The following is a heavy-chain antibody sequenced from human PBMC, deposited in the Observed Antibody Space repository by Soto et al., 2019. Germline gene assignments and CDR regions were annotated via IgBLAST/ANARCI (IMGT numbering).Heavy chain of an antibody. V-gene: IGHV3-53*01. Sequence: EVQLVESGGGLIQPGGSLRLSCAASGFTVSSNYMSWVRQAPGKGLEWVSVIYSGGSTYYADSVKGRFTISRDNSKNTLYLQMNSLRAEDTAVYYFARDSGVVATYGMDVWGQGTTVTVSS. D-gene: IGHD1-26*01. J-gene: IGHJ6*02. CDR2: IYSGGST. CDR1: GFTVSSNY. CDR3: ARDSGVVATYGMDV.